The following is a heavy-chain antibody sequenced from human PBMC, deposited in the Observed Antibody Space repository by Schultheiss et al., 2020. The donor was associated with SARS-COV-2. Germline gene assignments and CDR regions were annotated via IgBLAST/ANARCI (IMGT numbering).Heavy chain of an antibody. J-gene: IGHJ6*02. CDR3: ARNLVDYYDSSPNYYYYDMDV. V-gene: IGHV3-48*01. CDR2: ISSSGSTI. CDR1: GFTFSSYA. Sequence: GGSLRLSCAASGFTFSSYAMSWVRQAPGKGLEWVSYISSSGSTIYYADSVKGRFTISRDNSKNTLYLQMNSLRADDTAVYYCARNLVDYYDSSPNYYYYDMDVWGQGTTVTVSS. D-gene: IGHD3-22*01.